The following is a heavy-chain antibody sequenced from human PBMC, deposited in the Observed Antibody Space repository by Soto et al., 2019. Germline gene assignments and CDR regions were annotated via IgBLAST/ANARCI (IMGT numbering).Heavy chain of an antibody. Sequence: SETLSLTCTVSGGSISSYYWSWIRQPPGKGLEWIGYIYYSGSTNYNPSLKSRVTISVDTSKNQFSLKLSSVTAADTAVYYCARVGRQQWLVWWFDPWGQGTLVTVSS. J-gene: IGHJ5*02. CDR1: GGSISSYY. V-gene: IGHV4-59*01. CDR2: IYYSGST. D-gene: IGHD6-19*01. CDR3: ARVGRQQWLVWWFDP.